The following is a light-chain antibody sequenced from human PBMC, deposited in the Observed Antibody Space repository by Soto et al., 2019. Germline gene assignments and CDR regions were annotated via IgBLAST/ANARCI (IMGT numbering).Light chain of an antibody. J-gene: IGKJ5*01. CDR2: DTS. CDR1: QSVSNY. CDR3: QQRHNWPIT. V-gene: IGKV3-11*01. Sequence: EIVLTQSPATLSLSPGESATLSCRAGQSVSNYLTWYQQKPGQAPRLLISDTSNRATGIPARFSGSGSGTDFTLTISGLEPADLGVYYCQQRHNWPITFGQGTRLEIK.